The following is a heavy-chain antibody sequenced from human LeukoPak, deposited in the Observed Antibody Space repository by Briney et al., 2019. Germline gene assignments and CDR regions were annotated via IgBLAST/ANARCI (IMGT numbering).Heavy chain of an antibody. D-gene: IGHD2-15*01. V-gene: IGHV3-64*01. Sequence: GSLRLSCAASGFTFSSYAMHWVRQAPGKGLEYVSAISSNGGSTYYANSVKGRFTISRDNSKNTLYLQMGSLRAADMAVYYCARDQGDYCSGGSCYSEVVGAFDIWGQGTMVTVSS. CDR1: GFTFSSYA. CDR2: ISSNGGST. J-gene: IGHJ3*02. CDR3: ARDQGDYCSGGSCYSEVVGAFDI.